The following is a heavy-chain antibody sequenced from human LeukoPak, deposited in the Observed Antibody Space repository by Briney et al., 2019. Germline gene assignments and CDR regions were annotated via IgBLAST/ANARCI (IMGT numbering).Heavy chain of an antibody. CDR2: ISSSGSTI. CDR1: GFTFSDYY. CDR3: ARDRGSYVIYYYGMDV. Sequence: SGGSLRLSCAASGFTFSDYYMSWIRQAPGKGLEWVSYISSSGSTIYYADSVKGRFTISRDNAKNSLYLQMNSLRAEDTAVYYCARDRGSYVIYYYGMDVWGQGTTVTVSS. J-gene: IGHJ6*02. D-gene: IGHD1-26*01. V-gene: IGHV3-11*01.